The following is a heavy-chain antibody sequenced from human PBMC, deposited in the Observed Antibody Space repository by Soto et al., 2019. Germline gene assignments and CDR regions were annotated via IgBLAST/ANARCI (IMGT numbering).Heavy chain of an antibody. J-gene: IGHJ4*02. CDR2: ISDSGDRT. CDR1: GFTFNNYG. V-gene: IGHV3-23*01. Sequence: EVQLLESGGDLVQPGGSLRLSCAAPGFTFNNYGMSWVRQAPGKGLEWVSAISDSGDRTFYIDSVKGRFTISKDITNNTQYMKMKSLRAEDTAVYYCTKEDNAGMVVTTFDYWGRGTLVTVSS. D-gene: IGHD2-21*02. CDR3: TKEDNAGMVVTTFDY.